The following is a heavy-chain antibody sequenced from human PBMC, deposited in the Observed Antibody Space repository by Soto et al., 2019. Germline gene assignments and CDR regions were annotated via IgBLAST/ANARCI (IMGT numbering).Heavy chain of an antibody. J-gene: IGHJ5*01. CDR3: ARGRYCLTGRCFPNWFDS. V-gene: IGHV4-30-4*01. CDR1: GDSISNLDYF. Sequence: SETLSLTCSVSGDSISNLDYFWAWIRQPPGQALEYIGYIYKSATTYYNPSFGSRVAIYVDTSKSQFSLNVTSVTAADTAVYFCARGRYCLTGRCFPNWFDSWGQGALVTSPQ. CDR2: IYKSATT. D-gene: IGHD7-27*01.